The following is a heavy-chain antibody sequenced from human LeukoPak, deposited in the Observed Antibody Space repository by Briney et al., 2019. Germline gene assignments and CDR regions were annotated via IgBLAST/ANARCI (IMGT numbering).Heavy chain of an antibody. J-gene: IGHJ6*02. CDR2: IYYSGST. CDR1: GGSISSYY. D-gene: IGHD2/OR15-2a*01. V-gene: IGHV4-59*01. Sequence: PSETLSLTCTVSGGSISSYYWSWIRQPPGKGLEWIGYIYYSGSTSYNPSLKSRVTISVDTSKNQFSLNLNSVTAADTAVYYCAKGGSTNFYYGDVWGQGTTVTVSS. CDR3: AKGGSTNFYYGDV.